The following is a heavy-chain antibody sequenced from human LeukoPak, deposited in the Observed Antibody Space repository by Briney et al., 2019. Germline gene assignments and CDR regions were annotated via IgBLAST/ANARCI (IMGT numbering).Heavy chain of an antibody. J-gene: IGHJ3*02. CDR2: ISAYNGNT. CDR1: GYTFTSYG. D-gene: IGHD3-22*01. CDR3: ARDSRDYYDSSGYGARAFDI. V-gene: IGHV1-18*01. Sequence: ASVKVSCKASGYTFTSYGISWVRRAPGQGLEWMGWISAYNGNTNYAQILQGRVTMTTDTSTSTAYMELRSLRSDDTAVYYCARDSRDYYDSSGYGARAFDIWGQGTMVTVSS.